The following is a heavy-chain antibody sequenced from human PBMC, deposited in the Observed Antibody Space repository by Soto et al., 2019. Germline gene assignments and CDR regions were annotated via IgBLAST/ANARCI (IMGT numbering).Heavy chain of an antibody. CDR2: INHSGST. CDR1: GGSFSGYY. V-gene: IGHV4-34*01. J-gene: IGHJ4*02. D-gene: IGHD6-19*01. CDR3: ARGQWLPRGEY. Sequence: PSETLSLTCAVYGGSFSGYYWSWIRQPPGKGLEWIGEINHSGSTNYNPSLKSRVTISVDTSKNQFSLKLSSVTAADTAVYYCARGQWLPRGEYWGQGTLVTVSS.